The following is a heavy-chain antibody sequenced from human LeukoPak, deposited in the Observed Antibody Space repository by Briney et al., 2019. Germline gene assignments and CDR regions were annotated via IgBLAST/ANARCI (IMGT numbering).Heavy chain of an antibody. J-gene: IGHJ3*02. D-gene: IGHD6-19*01. V-gene: IGHV3-30*02. CDR2: IRYNGRNK. CDR3: AKDRQSSGWYDAFDI. Sequence: PGGSLRLSCAASRFTFSSYAMNWVRQAPGKGLEWVAYIRYNGRNKYYADSVKGRFTISRDNSKNTLYLQMNSLRAEDTAVYYCAKDRQSSGWYDAFDIGGEGTMVTVS. CDR1: RFTFSSYA.